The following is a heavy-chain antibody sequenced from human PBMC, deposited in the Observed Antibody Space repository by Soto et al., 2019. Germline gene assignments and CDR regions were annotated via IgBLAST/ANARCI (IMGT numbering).Heavy chain of an antibody. V-gene: IGHV2-5*01. Sequence: TGPTLVNPTQTLTLTCIFSGFSLRTSGVGVGWVRQPPGKALEWLGFIYWNDDKRYSPSLKSRLTITKDTSKNQVVLTMTNMDPVDTATYYCAKSGSSGWYGWFDPWGQGTLVTVS. CDR1: GFSLRTSGVG. CDR2: IYWNDDK. J-gene: IGHJ5*02. CDR3: AKSGSSGWYGWFDP. D-gene: IGHD6-19*01.